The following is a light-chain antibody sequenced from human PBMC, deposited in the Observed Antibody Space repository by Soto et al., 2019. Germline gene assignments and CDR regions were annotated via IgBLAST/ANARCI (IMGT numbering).Light chain of an antibody. V-gene: IGKV3-20*01. Sequence: EIVLTQSPGTLSLSPGERATLSCRASQSVSNYLVWYQQKPGQPPRLLIYGASSRATGIPDRFSGSGSGTDFTLTISRLEPEDFAVYYCQQHGSLLITLGQGTRLDSK. J-gene: IGKJ5*01. CDR2: GAS. CDR1: QSVSNY. CDR3: QQHGSLLIT.